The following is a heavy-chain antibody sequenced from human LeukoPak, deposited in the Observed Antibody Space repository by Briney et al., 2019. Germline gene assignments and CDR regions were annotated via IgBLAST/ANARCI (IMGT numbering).Heavy chain of an antibody. CDR3: ASGTAANGMDV. D-gene: IGHD1-1*01. J-gene: IGHJ6*02. CDR2: TYYRSKWHN. CDR1: GDSVSSNSGA. V-gene: IGHV6-1*01. Sequence: PSQTLSLTCVISGDSVSSNSGAWNWIRQSPSRGLEWLGRTYYRSKWHNEYAVSLRSRITINPDTSKNQFSLQLNSVSPEDTAVYYCASGTAANGMDVWGQGTTVTVSS.